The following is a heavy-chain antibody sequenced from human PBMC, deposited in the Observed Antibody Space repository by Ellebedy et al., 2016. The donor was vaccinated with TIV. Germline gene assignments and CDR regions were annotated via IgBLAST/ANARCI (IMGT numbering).Heavy chain of an antibody. CDR3: ARRDGYNPLHY. D-gene: IGHD5-24*01. CDR2: INPSGGST. V-gene: IGHV1-46*01. J-gene: IGHJ4*02. Sequence: ASVKVSXXASGYTFTSYYMHWVRQAPGQGLEWMGIINPSGGSTSYAQKFQGRVTMTRDTSTSTVYMELRSLRSDDTAVYYCARRDGYNPLHYWGQGTLVTVSS. CDR1: GYTFTSYY.